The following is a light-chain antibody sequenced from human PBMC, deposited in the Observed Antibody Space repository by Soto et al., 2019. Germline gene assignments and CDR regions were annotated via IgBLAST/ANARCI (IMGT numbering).Light chain of an antibody. Sequence: QSVLTQPPSVSGAPGQRVTISCTGSSSNIGAGYDVHWYQQLPGTAPKLLIYGNSKRPSGVPDRFSGSKSGTSASLAITGLQAEDEADYYCQSYDSSLSVVVFGRGTKPTVL. CDR3: QSYDSSLSVVV. V-gene: IGLV1-40*01. J-gene: IGLJ2*01. CDR1: SSNIGAGYD. CDR2: GNS.